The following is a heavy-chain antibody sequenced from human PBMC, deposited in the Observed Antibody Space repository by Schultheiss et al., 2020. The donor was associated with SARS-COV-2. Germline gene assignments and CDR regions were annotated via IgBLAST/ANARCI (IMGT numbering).Heavy chain of an antibody. Sequence: GGSLRLSCAASGFTVSSYWMHWVRQAPGKGLVWVSRINSDGSSTSYADSVKGRFTISRDNAKNTLYLQMNSLRAEDTAVYYCATLGYCSGGSCYSDDIYYYGMDVWGQGTTVTVSS. CDR3: ATLGYCSGGSCYSDDIYYYGMDV. CDR2: INSDGSST. J-gene: IGHJ6*02. D-gene: IGHD2-15*01. V-gene: IGHV3-74*01. CDR1: GFTVSSYW.